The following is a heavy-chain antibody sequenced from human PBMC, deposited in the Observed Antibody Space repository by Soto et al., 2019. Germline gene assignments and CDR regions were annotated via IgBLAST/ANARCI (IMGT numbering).Heavy chain of an antibody. Sequence: PGGSLRLSCAASGFTFSDYYMTWIRQAPGKGLEWLSYISGSISFTNYADSVKGRFTISRDNAKNSLYLQMSSLRAEDTAVYYCARAEYYYDSSGYYYFDYWGQGTLVTVSS. D-gene: IGHD3-22*01. CDR2: ISGSISFT. CDR3: ARAEYYYDSSGYYYFDY. CDR1: GFTFSDYY. V-gene: IGHV3-11*05. J-gene: IGHJ4*02.